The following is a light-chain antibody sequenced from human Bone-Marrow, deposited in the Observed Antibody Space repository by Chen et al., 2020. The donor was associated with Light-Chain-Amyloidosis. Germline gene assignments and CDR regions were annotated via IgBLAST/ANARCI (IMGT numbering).Light chain of an antibody. V-gene: IGKV3-20*01. CDR2: GSS. CDR1: QTISSNY. J-gene: IGKJ4*01. Sequence: EFVLTQSPGTLSLSPGEGANLSCRASQTISSNYLTWYQQKFGQAPRLLIYGSSSSATGIPDRFTGSGSGTDFTLTINRLEPEDFARYYCQQYGTSPLTFGGGTKVEIK. CDR3: QQYGTSPLT.